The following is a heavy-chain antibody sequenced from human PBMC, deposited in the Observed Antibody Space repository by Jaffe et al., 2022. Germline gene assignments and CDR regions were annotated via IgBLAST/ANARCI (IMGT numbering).Heavy chain of an antibody. CDR3: AKLGYCTGGRCYNFDY. V-gene: IGHV3-23*01. CDR1: GFTFSIYD. Sequence: EVKLLESGGDLVHPGGSLRLSCAASGFTFSIYDMSWVRQAPGEGLEWVSAIGGSGGSEGTTYYTDSVKGRFTISRDNSENTLYLQMNNLRAGDTAVYYCAKLGYCTGGRCYNFDYWGQGTLVTVSS. D-gene: IGHD2-15*01. CDR2: IGGSGGSEGTT. J-gene: IGHJ4*02.